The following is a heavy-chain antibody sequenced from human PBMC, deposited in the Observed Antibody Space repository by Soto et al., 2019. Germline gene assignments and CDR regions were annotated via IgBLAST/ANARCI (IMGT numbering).Heavy chain of an antibody. CDR1: GYSFTSYW. CDR2: IDPSDSYT. Sequence: SLKISCKGSGYSFTSYWISWVRQMPGKGLEWMGRIDPSDSYTNYSPSFQGHVTISADKSISTAYLQWSSLKASDTAMYYCAREIVVVPAALGCFDPWGQGTLVTVSS. CDR3: AREIVVVPAALGCFDP. J-gene: IGHJ5*02. V-gene: IGHV5-10-1*01. D-gene: IGHD2-2*01.